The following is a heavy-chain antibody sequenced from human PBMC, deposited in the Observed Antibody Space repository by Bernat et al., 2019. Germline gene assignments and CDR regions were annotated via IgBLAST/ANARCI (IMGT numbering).Heavy chain of an antibody. D-gene: IGHD2-2*01. J-gene: IGHJ4*02. V-gene: IGHV1-8*01. Sequence: QVQLVQSGAEVKKPGAPVRVSCKAAGYTFTNHDINWVRRAAGQGLEWMGWMNTDSGRTGYAQKFQGRVTMTSDTSISPAYLEVSSLRSEDTTVYYCARRSSSWHFDYWGQGTLVTVSS. CDR2: MNTDSGRT. CDR3: ARRSSSWHFDY. CDR1: GYTFTNHD.